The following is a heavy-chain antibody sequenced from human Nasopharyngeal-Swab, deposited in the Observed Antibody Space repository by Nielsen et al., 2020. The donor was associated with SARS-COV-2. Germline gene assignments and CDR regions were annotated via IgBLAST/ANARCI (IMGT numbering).Heavy chain of an antibody. CDR1: GYTFTSYG. J-gene: IGHJ6*02. CDR2: ISAYNGNT. CDR3: ARDQWAVAGWPCYYGMDV. V-gene: IGHV1-18*01. Sequence: ASVKVSCKASGYTFTSYGISWVRQAPGQGLEWMGWISAYNGNTNYAQKLQGRVTMTTDTSTSTAYMELRSLRSDDTAVYYCARDQWAVAGWPCYYGMDVWGQGTTVTVSS. D-gene: IGHD6-19*01.